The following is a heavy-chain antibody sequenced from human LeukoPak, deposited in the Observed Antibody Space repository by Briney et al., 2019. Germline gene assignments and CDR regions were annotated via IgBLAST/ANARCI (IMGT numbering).Heavy chain of an antibody. CDR2: ISTRSKYR. CDR3: ARDLYLLRRYSVSEARWQLYGMAV. V-gene: IGHV3-21*04. CDR1: GFNFSNYR. D-gene: IGHD5/OR15-5a*01. J-gene: IGHJ6*02. Sequence: GGSLRLSCVASGFNFSNYRINWVRQAPGKGLEWLSSISTRSKYRQYADSLKGRFTISRDNAKNSSYLQIDSLRAEDTAIYYCARDLYLLRRYSVSEARWQLYGMAVWGRGTTVTVYS.